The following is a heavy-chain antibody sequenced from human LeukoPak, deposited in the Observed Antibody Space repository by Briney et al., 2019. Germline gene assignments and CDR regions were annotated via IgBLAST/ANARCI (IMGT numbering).Heavy chain of an antibody. J-gene: IGHJ4*02. CDR2: ISGSGDTT. Sequence: GGSLRLSCATSGFIFSNYAVSWVRQAPGKGLEWVLIISGSGDTTYYAHCVKGRFTISRDNAKNSLYLQMNSLRAEDTAVYYCARSNRDYDFWSGYPTNTGDQYYFDYWGQGTLVTVSS. CDR3: ARSNRDYDFWSGYPTNTGDQYYFDY. CDR1: GFIFSNYA. V-gene: IGHV3-23*01. D-gene: IGHD3-3*01.